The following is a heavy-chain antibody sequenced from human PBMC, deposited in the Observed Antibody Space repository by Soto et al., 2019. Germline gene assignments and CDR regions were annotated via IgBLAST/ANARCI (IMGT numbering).Heavy chain of an antibody. V-gene: IGHV3-48*01. D-gene: IGHD3-22*01. CDR2: ISGSSDTI. CDR1: GFTFSSYS. CDR3: ARDSLKYDSGGRSGRCFDY. J-gene: IGHJ4*02. Sequence: EVQLAESGGGLVQPGGSLRLSCAASGFTFSSYSMNWVRQAPGKGLEWVSYISGSSDTIFYGDSVKGRFTISRDNAKNFLYLQMDSMRAEDTAVYYCARDSLKYDSGGRSGRCFDYWGQGTLVTVSS.